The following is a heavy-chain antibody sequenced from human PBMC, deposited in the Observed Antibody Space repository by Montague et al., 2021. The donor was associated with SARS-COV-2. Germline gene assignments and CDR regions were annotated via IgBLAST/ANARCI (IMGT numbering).Heavy chain of an antibody. J-gene: IGHJ4*02. CDR2: IYNSRST. CDR1: GGSISGYY. Sequence: SETLSLTCTVSGGSISGYYWSWFRQSAGKGLEWIGRIYNSRSTSYDSSLNSRVTVSVYTSKYQYSLKLSSVTAADTAVYFCVRDQGRSNWNYADYWGQGTLVTVSS. V-gene: IGHV4-4*07. D-gene: IGHD1-20*01. CDR3: VRDQGRSNWNYADY.